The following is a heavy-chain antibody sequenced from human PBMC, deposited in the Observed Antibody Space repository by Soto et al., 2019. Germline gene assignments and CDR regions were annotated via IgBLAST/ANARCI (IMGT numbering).Heavy chain of an antibody. J-gene: IGHJ5*02. Sequence: SETLSLTCTVSGGSISSYYWSWIRQPPGKGLEWIGYIYSSGSTNYNPSLKSRVTISVDTSKNQFSLKLSSVTAADTAVYYCARVELRFLEWFWFDPWGQGTLVTVSS. CDR2: IYSSGST. CDR3: ARVELRFLEWFWFDP. V-gene: IGHV4-59*01. CDR1: GGSISSYY. D-gene: IGHD3-3*01.